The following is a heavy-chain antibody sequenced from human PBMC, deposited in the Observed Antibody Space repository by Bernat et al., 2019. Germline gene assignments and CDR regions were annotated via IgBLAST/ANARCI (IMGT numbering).Heavy chain of an antibody. CDR3: ARDLVDTAMVQSLNW. V-gene: IGHV3-74*01. CDR2: INSDGSSK. CDR1: GFTFSSYW. D-gene: IGHD5-18*01. Sequence: EVQLVESGGGLVQPGGSLRLSCAASGFTFSSYWMHWVRQAPGKWRVLVSGINSDGSSKRYEESVKGRFTMSRDTAKNTLELEMNSLRAEDKEVYDCARDLVDTAMVQSLNW. J-gene: IGHJ5*01.